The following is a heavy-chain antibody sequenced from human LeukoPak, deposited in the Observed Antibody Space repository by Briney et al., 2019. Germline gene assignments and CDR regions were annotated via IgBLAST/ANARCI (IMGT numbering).Heavy chain of an antibody. CDR1: GFTFSSYW. J-gene: IGHJ3*02. Sequence: PGGSLRLSCAASGFTFSSYWMSWIRQAPGKGLEWVANIKQDGSENYYVDSVKGRFTISRDNAKNSMYLQMNKLRAEDTAVYDCARELDSSGYYYSGAFDIWGQGTMVTVSS. D-gene: IGHD3-22*01. CDR3: ARELDSSGYYYSGAFDI. CDR2: IKQDGSEN. V-gene: IGHV3-7*01.